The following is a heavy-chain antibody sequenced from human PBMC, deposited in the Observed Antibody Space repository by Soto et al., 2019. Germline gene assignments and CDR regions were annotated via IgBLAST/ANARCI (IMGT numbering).Heavy chain of an antibody. Sequence: QVQLVQSGAEVKKPGSSVKVSCKASGGTFSSYAISWVRQAPGQGLESMGGIIPIFGTANYAQKFQGRVTITADESTSTAYMELSSMRSEDTAVYYCARGRAGYSSGWYPYWGQGTLVTVSS. D-gene: IGHD6-19*01. CDR3: ARGRAGYSSGWYPY. CDR2: IIPIFGTA. J-gene: IGHJ4*02. V-gene: IGHV1-69*01. CDR1: GGTFSSYA.